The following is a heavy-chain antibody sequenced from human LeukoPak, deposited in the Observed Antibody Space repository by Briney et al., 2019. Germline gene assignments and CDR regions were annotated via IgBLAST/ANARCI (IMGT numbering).Heavy chain of an antibody. V-gene: IGHV4-59*10. J-gene: IGHJ5*02. Sequence: PSETLSLTCAVYGGFFSGYYWSWIRQPAGKGLEWIGRIYTSGSTNYNPSLKSRVTMSVDTSKNQFSLKLSSVTAADTAVYYCARGGRDYYNWFDPWGQGTLVTVSS. D-gene: IGHD3-10*01. CDR1: GGFFSGYY. CDR2: IYTSGST. CDR3: ARGGRDYYNWFDP.